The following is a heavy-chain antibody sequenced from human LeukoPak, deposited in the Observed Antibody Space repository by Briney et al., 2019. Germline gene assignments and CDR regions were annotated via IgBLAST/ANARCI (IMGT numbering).Heavy chain of an antibody. J-gene: IGHJ3*02. V-gene: IGHV4-4*07. Sequence: PSETLSLTCSVSGGSVSDYYWTWIRQPAGKGLEWIGRIYTSGSTNYNPSLKSRLTISVDKSKSQFSLRLNSVTAADTAVYYCARVGGAASTLSAFDIWGQGTMVTVSS. CDR3: ARVGGAASTLSAFDI. D-gene: IGHD2-21*01. CDR1: GGSVSDYY. CDR2: IYTSGST.